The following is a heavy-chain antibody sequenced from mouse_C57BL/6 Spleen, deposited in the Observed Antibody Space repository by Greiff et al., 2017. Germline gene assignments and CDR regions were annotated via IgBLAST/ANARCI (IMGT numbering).Heavy chain of an antibody. J-gene: IGHJ2*01. D-gene: IGHD1-1*01. V-gene: IGHV1-22*01. CDR2: INPNNGGT. CDR3: ARRGGDYYGSSPYYFDD. Sequence: EVKLQESGPELVKPGASVKMSCKASGYTFTDYNMHWVKQSHGKSLEWIGYINPNNGGTSYNQKFKGKATLTVNKSSSTAYMELRSLTSEDSAVYYCARRGGDYYGSSPYYFDDWGQGTTLTVSS. CDR1: GYTFTDYN.